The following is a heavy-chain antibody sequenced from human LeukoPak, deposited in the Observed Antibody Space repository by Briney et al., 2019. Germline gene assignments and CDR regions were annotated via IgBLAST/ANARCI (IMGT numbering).Heavy chain of an antibody. CDR3: ARAPFLSGLLGYYYYYYMDV. CDR1: GYTFTSYD. D-gene: IGHD2-15*01. CDR2: MNPNSGNT. V-gene: IGHV1-8*01. J-gene: IGHJ6*03. Sequence: ASVKVSCKASGYTFTSYDINWVRQATGQGLEWMGWMNPNSGNTGYAQKFQGRVTMTRNTSISTAYMELSSLRSEDTAVYYCARAPFLSGLLGYYYYYYMDVWGKGTTVTISS.